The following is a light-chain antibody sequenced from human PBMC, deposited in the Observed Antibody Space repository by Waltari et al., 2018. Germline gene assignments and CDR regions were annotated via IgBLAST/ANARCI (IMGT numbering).Light chain of an antibody. V-gene: IGKV1-8*01. J-gene: IGKJ1*01. Sequence: AIRMTQSPSSLSASTGDRVTITCRASQGISSYLAWYQQKPGKAPKLLIYAASTLQSGVPSRFSGSGSGTDFTLTLSCLQSEDFATYYCQQYYSLTWTFGQGTKVEIK. CDR1: QGISSY. CDR3: QQYYSLTWT. CDR2: AAS.